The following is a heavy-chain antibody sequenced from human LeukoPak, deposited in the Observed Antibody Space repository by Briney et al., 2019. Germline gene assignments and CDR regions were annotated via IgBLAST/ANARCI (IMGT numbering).Heavy chain of an antibody. CDR1: GFTFSSYS. J-gene: IGHJ4*02. D-gene: IGHD5-18*01. CDR2: ISGSGGST. CDR3: AKDHRGYSYGRFIDY. V-gene: IGHV3-23*01. Sequence: GGSLRLSCAASGFTFSSYSMNWVRQAPGKGLEWVSAISGSGGSTYYADSVKGRFTISRDNSKNTLYLQMNSLRAEDTAVYYCAKDHRGYSYGRFIDYWGQGTLVTVSS.